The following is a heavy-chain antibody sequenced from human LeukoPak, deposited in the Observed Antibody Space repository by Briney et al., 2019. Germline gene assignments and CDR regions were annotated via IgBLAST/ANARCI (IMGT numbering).Heavy chain of an antibody. CDR1: GYSFTSHW. Sequence: GESLKISCKGSGYSFTSHWIGWVRQMPGKGLEWMGIIYPGDSDTRYSPSFQGQATISADKSISTAYLQWSSLKASDTAMYYCAKSLARAAAGFDYWGQGTLVTVSS. CDR3: AKSLARAAAGFDY. CDR2: IYPGDSDT. V-gene: IGHV5-51*01. D-gene: IGHD6-13*01. J-gene: IGHJ4*02.